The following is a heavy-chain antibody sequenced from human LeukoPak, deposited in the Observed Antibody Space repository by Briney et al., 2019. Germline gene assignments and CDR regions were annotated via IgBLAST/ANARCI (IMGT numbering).Heavy chain of an antibody. V-gene: IGHV4-59*01. D-gene: IGHD4-23*01. CDR3: ARGDYDGWFDP. CDR1: GGFIRNYY. J-gene: IGHJ5*02. Sequence: SETLSLTCTVSGGFIRNYYWTWIRQPPGKGLEWIGFIHDRGSTNYNPSLKSRVTISVDTSRKQFSLKLSSLTPADTAVYFCARGDYDGWFDPWGQGTLVTVSS. CDR2: IHDRGST.